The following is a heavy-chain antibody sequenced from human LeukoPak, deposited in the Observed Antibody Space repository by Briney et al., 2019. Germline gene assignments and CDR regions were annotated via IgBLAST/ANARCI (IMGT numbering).Heavy chain of an antibody. Sequence: GGSLRLSCAASGFTFSSYGMHWVRQAPGKGLDWVAVISYDGSNKYYADSVKGRFTISRDNSKNTLYLQMNSLRAEDTAVYYCAKDRPFVVVVAATPPLFDYWGQGTLVTVSS. V-gene: IGHV3-30*18. CDR3: AKDRPFVVVVAATPPLFDY. CDR1: GFTFSSYG. D-gene: IGHD2-15*01. CDR2: ISYDGSNK. J-gene: IGHJ4*02.